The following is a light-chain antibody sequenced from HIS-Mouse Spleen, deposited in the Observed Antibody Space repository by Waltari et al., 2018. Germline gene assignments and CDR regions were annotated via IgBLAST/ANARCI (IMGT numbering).Light chain of an antibody. Sequence: DLQLTQSPSFLSASVGDRVTIPCRASQGISSYLAWYQQNPGKAPKLLIYAASTLQSGVPSRFSGSGSGTEFTLTISSLQPEDFATYYCQQLNSYPLTFGGGTKVEIK. V-gene: IGKV1-9*01. CDR3: QQLNSYPLT. J-gene: IGKJ4*01. CDR2: AAS. CDR1: QGISSY.